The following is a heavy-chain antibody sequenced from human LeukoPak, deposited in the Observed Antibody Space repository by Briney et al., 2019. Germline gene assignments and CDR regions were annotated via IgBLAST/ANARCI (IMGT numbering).Heavy chain of an antibody. J-gene: IGHJ4*02. D-gene: IGHD4-17*01. V-gene: IGHV1-69*04. CDR1: GGTFSSYA. Sequence: SVKVSCKASGGTFSSYAISWVRQAPGQGLEWMGRIIPILGIANYAQKFQGRVTITADKSTSTAYMELSSLRSEDTAVYYCAHGDYDHYFDYWGQGTLVTVSS. CDR2: IIPILGIA. CDR3: AHGDYDHYFDY.